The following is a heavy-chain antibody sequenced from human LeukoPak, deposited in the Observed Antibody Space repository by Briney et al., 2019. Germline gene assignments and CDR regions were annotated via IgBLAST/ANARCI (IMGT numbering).Heavy chain of an antibody. CDR3: ARIRWYGSSWYFDY. Sequence: GGSLRLSCAASGLSFSSYWMSWVRQAPGKGLEWVANIKEDGSEKYYVDSVKGRFTISRDNAKNSLYLQMNSLRAEGTNTAVYYCARIRWYGSSWYFDYWGKGTLVTVSS. CDR1: GLSFSSYW. D-gene: IGHD6-13*01. J-gene: IGHJ4*02. CDR2: IKEDGSEK. V-gene: IGHV3-7*01.